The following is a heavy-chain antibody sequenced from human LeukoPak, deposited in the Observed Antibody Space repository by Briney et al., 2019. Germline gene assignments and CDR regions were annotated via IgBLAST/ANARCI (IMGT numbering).Heavy chain of an antibody. CDR3: ARSRSGTRWSISRGY. J-gene: IGHJ4*02. D-gene: IGHD3-10*01. CDR1: GGSISGDIYY. Sequence: PSETLSLTCSVSGGSISGDIYYWGWVRQPPGKGLEWIGSIYYSGSTYYIPSLKSRVTISVDTSKNQFSLRLSSVTAADTALYYCARSRSGTRWSISRGYWGQGTLVSVSS. V-gene: IGHV4-39*01. CDR2: IYYSGST.